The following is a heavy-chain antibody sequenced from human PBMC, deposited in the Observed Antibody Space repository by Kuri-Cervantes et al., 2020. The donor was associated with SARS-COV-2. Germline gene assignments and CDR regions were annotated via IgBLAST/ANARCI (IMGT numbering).Heavy chain of an antibody. CDR1: GFTFSSYA. CDR3: ARGMGAGATSWSFDY. Sequence: GESLKISCAASGFTFSSYAMHWVRQAPGKGLEWVAVISYDGSNKYYADSVKGRFTISRDNSKNTLYLQMNSLRAEDTAVYYCARGMGAGATSWSFDYWGQGTLVTDSS. CDR2: ISYDGSNK. D-gene: IGHD1-26*01. J-gene: IGHJ4*02. V-gene: IGHV3-30-3*01.